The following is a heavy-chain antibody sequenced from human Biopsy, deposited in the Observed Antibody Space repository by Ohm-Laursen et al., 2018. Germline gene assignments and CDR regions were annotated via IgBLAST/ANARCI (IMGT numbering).Heavy chain of an antibody. CDR1: GYSFTSYY. CDR2: INPSGGST. Sequence: ASVKVSCKASGYSFTSYYMHWVRQAPGQGLEWMGIINPSGGSTDYAQKFQGRVTMTRGTSTSTVYMELISLRSDDTAVYYCAKGGHKAWLDSWGQGALVTVSS. J-gene: IGHJ5*01. D-gene: IGHD1-26*01. CDR3: AKGGHKAWLDS. V-gene: IGHV1-46*01.